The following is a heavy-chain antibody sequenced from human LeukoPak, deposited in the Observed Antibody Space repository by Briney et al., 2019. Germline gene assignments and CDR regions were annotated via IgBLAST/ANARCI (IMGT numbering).Heavy chain of an antibody. D-gene: IGHD4-17*01. CDR1: GFTFSSYS. V-gene: IGHV3-48*01. Sequence: RPGGSLRLSCAASGFTFSSYSMSWVRQASGKGLEWVSYISSSSSTIYYADSVKGRFTISRDNAKNSLYLQMNSLRAEDTAVYYCARDLKTTVTTFSFDYWGQGTLVTVSS. CDR2: ISSSSSTI. CDR3: ARDLKTTVTTFSFDY. J-gene: IGHJ4*02.